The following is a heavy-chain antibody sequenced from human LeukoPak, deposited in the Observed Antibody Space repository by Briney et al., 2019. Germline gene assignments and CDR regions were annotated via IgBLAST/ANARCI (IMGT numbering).Heavy chain of an antibody. J-gene: IGHJ5*02. CDR2: IYYIGST. Sequence: SETLSLTCTVSGGSISSGGYYWSWIRQHPGKGLEWIGYIYYIGSTYCNPSLKSRVTISVDTSKNQFSLKLSSVTAADTAVYYCARSGSGSHNWFDPWGQGTLVTVSS. D-gene: IGHD3-10*01. V-gene: IGHV4-31*03. CDR1: GGSISSGGYY. CDR3: ARSGSGSHNWFDP.